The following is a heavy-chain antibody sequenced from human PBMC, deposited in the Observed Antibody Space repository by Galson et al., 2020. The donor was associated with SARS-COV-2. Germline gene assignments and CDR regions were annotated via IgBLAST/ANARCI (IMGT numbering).Heavy chain of an antibody. CDR1: GFTFSSYG. CDR2: ISYDGSNK. Sequence: GGSLRLSCAASGFTFSSYGMHWVRQAPGKGLEWVAVISYDGSNKYYADSVKGRFTISRDNSKNTLYLQMNSLRAEDTAVYYCAKDDLYCSSTSCKGTYYYYGMDVWGQGTTVTVSS. J-gene: IGHJ6*02. V-gene: IGHV3-30*18. D-gene: IGHD2-2*01. CDR3: AKDDLYCSSTSCKGTYYYYGMDV.